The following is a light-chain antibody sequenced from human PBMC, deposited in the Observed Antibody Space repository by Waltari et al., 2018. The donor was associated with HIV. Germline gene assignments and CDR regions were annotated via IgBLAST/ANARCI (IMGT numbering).Light chain of an antibody. CDR3: HSYDSRLSGSV. V-gene: IGLV1-40*01. CDR2: RDR. Sequence: QSVLPQPPSVSGPPGQGATISCTGSDSNIGASYDGHWYQHHPGTVPKLLISRDRHRPSGVPDRFSGSKSGSSASLAISGLQAEDEAYYYCHSYDSRLSGSVFGGGTKLTVL. CDR1: DSNIGASYD. J-gene: IGLJ3*02.